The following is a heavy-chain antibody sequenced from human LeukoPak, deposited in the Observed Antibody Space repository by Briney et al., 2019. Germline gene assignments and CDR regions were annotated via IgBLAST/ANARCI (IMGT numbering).Heavy chain of an antibody. J-gene: IGHJ5*02. Sequence: LATVSLXXXASGGSIXXXXXXXGWIRQPPGXGXXXXXXXXXXXSXYYTPSLKNRVTISVDTSKNQFSLKLRSLTAADMAVYYXAXXRITMVRGVIIRSVYIWFDPWGQGTLVTHSS. V-gene: IGHV4-39*01. D-gene: IGHD3-10*01. CDR1: GGSIXXXXXX. CDR2: XXXXXSX. CDR3: AXXRITMVRGVIIRSVYIWFDP.